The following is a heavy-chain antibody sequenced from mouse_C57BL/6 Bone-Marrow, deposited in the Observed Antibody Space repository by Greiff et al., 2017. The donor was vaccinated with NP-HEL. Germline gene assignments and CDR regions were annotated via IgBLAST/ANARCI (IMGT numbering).Heavy chain of an antibody. CDR1: GFTFSSYA. CDR2: ISDGGSYT. J-gene: IGHJ2*01. Sequence: EVHLVESGGGLVKPGGSLKLSCAASGFTFSSYAMSWVRQTPEKRLEWVATISDGGSYTYYTDNVKGRFTIARDNAKNNLYLQMSHLKSEDTAMYYCARGHDYWGQGTTLTVSS. CDR3: ARGHDY. V-gene: IGHV5-4*01.